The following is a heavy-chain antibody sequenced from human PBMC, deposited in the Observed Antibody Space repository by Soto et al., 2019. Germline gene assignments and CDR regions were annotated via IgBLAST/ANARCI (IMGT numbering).Heavy chain of an antibody. Sequence: PGGSLRLSCGASGFTFTNAWMSWVRQPPGKGLDWVGRIKSKTDGGTTDYATPVKGRFSISRDDSKNTLYLQLNSLKTEDTAIYYCATSNYYESGTFPQAPFEYWGQGTLVTVSS. V-gene: IGHV3-15*01. J-gene: IGHJ4*02. D-gene: IGHD3-10*01. CDR1: GFTFTNAW. CDR2: IKSKTDGGTT. CDR3: ATSNYYESGTFPQAPFEY.